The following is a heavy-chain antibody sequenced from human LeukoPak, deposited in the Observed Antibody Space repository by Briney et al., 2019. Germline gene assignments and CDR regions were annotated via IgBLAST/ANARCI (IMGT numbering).Heavy chain of an antibody. Sequence: TGGSLRLSCAASGFTFSSYAMSWVRQAPGKGLEWVSSISSSSSYIYYADSVKGRFTISRDNAKNSLYLQMNSLRAEDTAVYYCAREKEQLVRLGAFDIWGQGTMVTVSS. CDR3: AREKEQLVRLGAFDI. D-gene: IGHD6-6*01. CDR2: ISSSSSYI. J-gene: IGHJ3*02. CDR1: GFTFSSYA. V-gene: IGHV3-21*01.